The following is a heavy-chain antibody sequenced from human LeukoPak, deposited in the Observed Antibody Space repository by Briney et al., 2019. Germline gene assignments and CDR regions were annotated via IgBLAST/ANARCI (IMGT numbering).Heavy chain of an antibody. Sequence: SVKVSCKASGGTFSSYAISWVRQAPEQGLEWMGRIIPILGIANYAQKFQGRVTITADKSTSTAYMELSSLRSEDTAVYYCARGSAAIDDAFDIWGQGTMVTVSS. D-gene: IGHD2/OR15-2a*01. CDR1: GGTFSSYA. CDR3: ARGSAAIDDAFDI. V-gene: IGHV1-69*04. J-gene: IGHJ3*02. CDR2: IIPILGIA.